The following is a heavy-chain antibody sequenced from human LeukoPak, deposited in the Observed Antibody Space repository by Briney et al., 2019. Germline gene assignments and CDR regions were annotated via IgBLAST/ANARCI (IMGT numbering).Heavy chain of an antibody. CDR1: GYSFTGYW. J-gene: IGHJ4*02. Sequence: GEPLKISCKASGYSFTGYWSGGVRQMPRKGLEWMGVIYPGNSDTRYSPSFQGQVTISADKSISTAYLQWSSLKASDTAMYCCASLYGDYGGYFDYWGQGTLITVTS. CDR3: ASLYGDYGGYFDY. V-gene: IGHV5-51*01. D-gene: IGHD4-17*01. CDR2: IYPGNSDT.